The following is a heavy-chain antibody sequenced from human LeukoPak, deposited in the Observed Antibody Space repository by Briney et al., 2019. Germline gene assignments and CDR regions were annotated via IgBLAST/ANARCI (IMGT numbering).Heavy chain of an antibody. CDR3: ARLRYYGMDV. Sequence: PGGSLRLSCAGSGFNFSSFVMTWVRQAPGKGLEWVSYTSSSSSTIYYADSVKSRFTISRDNAKNSLYLQMNSLRAEDTAVYYCARLRYYGMDVWGQGTTVTVSS. V-gene: IGHV3-48*04. J-gene: IGHJ6*02. CDR1: GFNFSSFV. CDR2: TSSSSSTI.